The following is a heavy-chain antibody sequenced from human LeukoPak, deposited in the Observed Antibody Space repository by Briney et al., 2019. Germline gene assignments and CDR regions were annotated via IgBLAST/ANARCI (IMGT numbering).Heavy chain of an antibody. CDR2: ISAYNGNT. J-gene: IGHJ3*02. CDR1: GYTFTSYG. D-gene: IGHD2-15*01. Sequence: ASVKVSCKASGYTFTSYGISWVRQAPGQGLEWMGWISAYNGNTNYAQKLQGRVTMTTDTSTSTAYMELRSLRSDDTAVYYCARLYCSGGSCYTPSGAFDIWGQGTMVTVSS. CDR3: ARLYCSGGSCYTPSGAFDI. V-gene: IGHV1-18*01.